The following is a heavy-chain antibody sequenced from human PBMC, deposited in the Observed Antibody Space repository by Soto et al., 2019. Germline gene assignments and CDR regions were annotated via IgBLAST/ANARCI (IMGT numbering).Heavy chain of an antibody. J-gene: IGHJ5*02. CDR3: ARDTGYSSAENWFDP. CDR1: GGTFSSYA. D-gene: IGHD6-25*01. V-gene: IGHV1-69*13. CDR2: IIPIFGTA. Sequence: VASVKVSCKASGGTFSSYAISWVRQAPGQGLEWMGGIIPIFGTANYAQKFQGRVTITADESTSTAYMELSSLRSEDTAVYYCARDTGYSSAENWFDPWGQGPMVTV.